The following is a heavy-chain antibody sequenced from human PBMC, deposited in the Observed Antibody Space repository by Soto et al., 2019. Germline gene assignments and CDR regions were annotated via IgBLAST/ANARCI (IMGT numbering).Heavy chain of an antibody. CDR1: GLSLSTSGVG. D-gene: IGHD1-1*01. J-gene: IGHJ4*02. CDR3: AQRNTKAETAS. Sequence: QITLKESGPTLVKPTQTLTLTCTFSGLSLSTSGVGVGWIRQPPGKALEWLALIYWNDDKHYSPSLKTRLTITKNTSKNQGALKITNMDPVDTATYYVAQRNTKAETASGGQGTLFTVSS. V-gene: IGHV2-5*01. CDR2: IYWNDDK.